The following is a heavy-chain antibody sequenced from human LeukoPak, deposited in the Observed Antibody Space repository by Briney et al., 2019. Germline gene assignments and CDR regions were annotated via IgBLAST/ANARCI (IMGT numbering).Heavy chain of an antibody. CDR1: GYTFTSYY. CDR2: INPSGGST. CDR3: AHDSSGQSIGDAFDI. V-gene: IGHV1-46*01. D-gene: IGHD3-22*01. Sequence: GASVKVSCKASGYTFTSYYMHWVRQAPGQGLEWMGIINPSGGSTSYAQKFQGRVTMTRDTSTSTVYVELSSLRSEDTAVYYCAHDSSGQSIGDAFDIWGQGTMVTVSS. J-gene: IGHJ3*02.